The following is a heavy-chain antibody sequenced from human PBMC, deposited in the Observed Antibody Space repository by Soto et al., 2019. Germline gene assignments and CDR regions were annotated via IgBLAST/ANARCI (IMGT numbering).Heavy chain of an antibody. CDR1: GFTVSSNY. CDR3: ARDLGYCSGGSCYSDADV. J-gene: IGHJ6*04. CDR2: IYSGGST. Sequence: GGSLSLSCAASGFTVSSNYMSWVRQAPGKGLEWVSVIYSGGSTYYADSVKGRFTISRDNSKNTLYLQMNSLRAEDTAVYYCARDLGYCSGGSCYSDADVWGKGTTVTVSS. D-gene: IGHD2-15*01. V-gene: IGHV3-66*01.